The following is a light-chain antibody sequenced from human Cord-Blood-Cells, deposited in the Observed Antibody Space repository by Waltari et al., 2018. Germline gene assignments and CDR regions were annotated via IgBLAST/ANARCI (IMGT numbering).Light chain of an antibody. V-gene: IGKV3-15*01. CDR3: QQYNNWPPYT. Sequence: EIVMTQSPATLSVSPWERATLSCRASQSVSSNLAWYQQKPGQAPRRLIYGASTRATGIPARFSGSGSGREFTLTISSLQSEDFAVYYCQQYNNWPPYTFGQGTKLEIK. CDR1: QSVSSN. J-gene: IGKJ2*01. CDR2: GAS.